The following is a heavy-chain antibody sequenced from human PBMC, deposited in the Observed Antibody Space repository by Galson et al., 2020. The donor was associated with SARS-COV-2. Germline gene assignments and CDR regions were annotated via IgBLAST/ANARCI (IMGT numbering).Heavy chain of an antibody. J-gene: IGHJ6*03. V-gene: IGHV1-2*04. CDR3: ARGVLLPATDTPYFYSYMDV. CDR1: GYTFSDFY. CDR2: INPKSGAT. D-gene: IGHD1-26*01. Sequence: ASVKVSCKASGYTFSDFYIIWVRQTPGQGLEWVAWINPKSGATHYSETFQDWVTVTRDSSISTAYLELTRVSSNDTAVYFCARGVLLPATDTPYFYSYMDVWGEGTTVAVSS.